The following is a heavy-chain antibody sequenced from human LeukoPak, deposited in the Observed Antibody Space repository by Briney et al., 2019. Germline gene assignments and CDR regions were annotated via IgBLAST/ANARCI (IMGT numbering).Heavy chain of an antibody. CDR1: GYSISSGYY. Sequence: PSETLSLTCTVSGYSISSGYYWGWIRQPPGKGLEWIGSIYHSGSTYYNPSLKSRVTISVDTSKNQFSLKLSSVTAADTAVYYCARDPTYYYGSGSYAPGYWGQGTLVTVSS. D-gene: IGHD3-10*01. V-gene: IGHV4-38-2*02. CDR2: IYHSGST. CDR3: ARDPTYYYGSGSYAPGY. J-gene: IGHJ4*02.